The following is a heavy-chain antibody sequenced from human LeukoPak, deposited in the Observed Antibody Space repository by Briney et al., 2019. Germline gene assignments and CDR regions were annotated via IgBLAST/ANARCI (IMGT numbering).Heavy chain of an antibody. CDR1: GGSFSGYY. V-gene: IGHV4-34*01. D-gene: IGHD3-22*01. CDR2: INHSGST. Sequence: SETLSLTCAVYGGSFSGYYWSWIRQPPGKGLEWIGEINHSGSTNYNPSLKSRVTISVDTSKNDFSLKLSSVTAADTAVYYCARLYYYDSSGPPPWGQGTMVAVSS. J-gene: IGHJ5*02. CDR3: ARLYYYDSSGPPP.